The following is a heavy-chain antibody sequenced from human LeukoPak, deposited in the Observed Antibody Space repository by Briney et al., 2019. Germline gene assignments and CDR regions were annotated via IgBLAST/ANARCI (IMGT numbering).Heavy chain of an antibody. Sequence: KASQTLSLTCTVSGGSISSGDYYWSWTRQPPGKGLEWIGYIYYSGSIYYNPSLKSRVTISVDTSKNQFSLKLSSVTAADTAVYYCARARIAVAGFDYWGQGTLVTVSS. CDR3: ARARIAVAGFDY. V-gene: IGHV4-30-4*01. J-gene: IGHJ4*02. CDR2: IYYSGSI. D-gene: IGHD6-19*01. CDR1: GGSISSGDYY.